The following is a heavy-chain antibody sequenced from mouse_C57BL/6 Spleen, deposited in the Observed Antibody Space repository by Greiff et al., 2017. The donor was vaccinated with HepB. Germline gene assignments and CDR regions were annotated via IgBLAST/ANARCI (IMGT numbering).Heavy chain of an antibody. CDR1: GFTFSDYG. CDR2: ISSGSSTI. CDR3: ARGDYYGSSPHFDY. Sequence: EVQLVESGGGLVKPGGSLKLSCAASGFTFSDYGMHWVRQAPEKGLEWVAYISSGSSTIYYADTVKGRFTIARDNAKNTLFLQLTSLMSEDTAMYYCARGDYYGSSPHFDYWGQGTTLTVSS. V-gene: IGHV5-17*01. D-gene: IGHD1-1*01. J-gene: IGHJ2*01.